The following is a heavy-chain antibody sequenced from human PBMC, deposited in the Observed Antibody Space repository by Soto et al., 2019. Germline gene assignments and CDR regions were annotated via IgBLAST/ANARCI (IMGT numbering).Heavy chain of an antibody. J-gene: IGHJ6*03. V-gene: IGHV5-51*01. CDR3: ARSGVQYDFWSGYSSPYYYYMDV. CDR1: GYSFTSYW. CDR2: IYPGDSDT. Sequence: RGESLKISCKGSGYSFTSYWIGWVRQMPGKGLEWMGIIYPGDSDTRYSPSFQGQVTISADKSISTAYLQWSSLKASDTAMYYRARSGVQYDFWSGYSSPYYYYMDVWGKGTTVTVSS. D-gene: IGHD3-3*01.